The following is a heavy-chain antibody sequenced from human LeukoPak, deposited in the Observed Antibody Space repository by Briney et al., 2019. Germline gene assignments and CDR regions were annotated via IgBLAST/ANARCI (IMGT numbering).Heavy chain of an antibody. Sequence: ERSLRLSCAASGFTFSSYGMHWVRQAPGKGLEWVAVIWYDGSNKYYADSVKGRFTISRDNSKNTLYLQMNSLRAEDTAVYYCAKDLSRGIAAPPGYWGQGTLVTVSS. V-gene: IGHV3-33*06. CDR3: AKDLSRGIAAPPGY. CDR1: GFTFSSYG. J-gene: IGHJ4*02. D-gene: IGHD6-13*01. CDR2: IWYDGSNK.